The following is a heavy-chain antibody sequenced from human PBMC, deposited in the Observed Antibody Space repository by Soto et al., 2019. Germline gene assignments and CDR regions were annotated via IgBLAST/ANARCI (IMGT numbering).Heavy chain of an antibody. CDR2: ISSSSSYI. V-gene: IGHV3-21*01. J-gene: IGHJ6*02. Sequence: PGGSLRLSCAASGFTFSSYSMNWVRQAPGKGLEWVSSISSSSSYICYADSVKGRFTISRDNAKNSLYLQMNSLRAEDTAVYYCARQTTVVTPDTYYYYYYGMDVWGQGTTVTVSS. CDR1: GFTFSSYS. CDR3: ARQTTVVTPDTYYYYYYGMDV. D-gene: IGHD4-17*01.